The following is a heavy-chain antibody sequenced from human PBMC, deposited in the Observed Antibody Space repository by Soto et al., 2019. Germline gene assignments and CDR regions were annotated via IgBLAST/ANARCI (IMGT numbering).Heavy chain of an antibody. J-gene: IGHJ4*02. D-gene: IGHD2-2*02. Sequence: GGSLRLSCAASGFTFSSYWMYWVRQAPGKGLVWVSRINSDGSSTSYADSVKGRFTISRDNAKNTLYLQMNSLRAEDTAVYYCARAPDIVVVPAAIPLDYWGQGTLVTVSS. CDR3: ARAPDIVVVPAAIPLDY. CDR2: INSDGSST. CDR1: GFTFSSYW. V-gene: IGHV3-74*01.